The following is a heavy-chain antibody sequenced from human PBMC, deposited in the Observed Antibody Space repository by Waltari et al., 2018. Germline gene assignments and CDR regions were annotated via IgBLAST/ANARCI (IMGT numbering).Heavy chain of an antibody. CDR1: GFTFSSYG. Sequence: QVQLVESGGGVVQPGGSLRLSCAASGFTFSSYGMHWVRQAPGKGLEWIGEINHSGSTTYNPSLKSRVTISVDTSKNQFSLKLRSVTAADTAVYYCARAPRSWGSYPINIWGQGTMVTVSS. CDR2: INHSGST. D-gene: IGHD3-16*02. CDR3: ARAPRSWGSYPINI. J-gene: IGHJ3*02. V-gene: IGHV4-34*01.